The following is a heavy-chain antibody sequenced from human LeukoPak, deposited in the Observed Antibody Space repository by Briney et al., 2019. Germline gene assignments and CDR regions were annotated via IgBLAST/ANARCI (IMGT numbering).Heavy chain of an antibody. V-gene: IGHV3-7*01. J-gene: IGHJ4*02. CDR3: AKDAAVGSSGYYYVPPLYYFHY. CDR1: GFTFSDYW. CDR2: IKDDGSET. Sequence: GASLRLSCAASGFTFSDYWMTWVRQAPGKGLQWVANIKDDGSETYYVDSVKGRFTISRDNAKNSLYLQMNSLRAEDTAVYYCAKDAAVGSSGYYYVPPLYYFHYWGQGTLVTVSS. D-gene: IGHD3-22*01.